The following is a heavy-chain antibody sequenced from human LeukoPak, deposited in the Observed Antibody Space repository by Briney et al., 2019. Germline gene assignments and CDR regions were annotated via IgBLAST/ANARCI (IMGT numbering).Heavy chain of an antibody. CDR2: INHSGST. D-gene: IGHD6-6*01. V-gene: IGHV4-34*01. J-gene: IGHJ4*02. CDR3: AREGAARRFDY. Sequence: PSETLSLTCAVYGGSFSGYYWSWIRQPPGKGLEWIGEINHSGSTNYNPSLKSRVTISVDTSKNQFSLKLSSVTAADTAVYYCAREGAARRFDYWGQGTLVTVSS. CDR1: GGSFSGYY.